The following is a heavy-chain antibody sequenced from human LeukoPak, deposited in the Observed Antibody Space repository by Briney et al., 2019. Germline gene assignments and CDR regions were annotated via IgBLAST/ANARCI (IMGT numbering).Heavy chain of an antibody. J-gene: IGHJ4*02. V-gene: IGHV4-59*08. CDR2: INYRGTT. CDR3: ARLEDYVLEY. D-gene: IGHD4-17*01. Sequence: PSETLSLTCSVSGVSIGTYYWSWVRQPPGKGLEWIGYINYRGTTSYNPSLKSRVTISVDRPKHQFFLNLKSATAADTAVYYCARLEDYVLEYWGLGTLVTVSS. CDR1: GVSIGTYY.